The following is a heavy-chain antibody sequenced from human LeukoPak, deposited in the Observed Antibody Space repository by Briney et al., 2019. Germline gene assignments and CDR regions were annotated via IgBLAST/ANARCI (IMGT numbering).Heavy chain of an antibody. CDR3: ARGPFGVVIPNWFDP. Sequence: PSETLSLTCVVSGGSVSGYYWGWIRQPPGRGLEWIGYVYYSGSTNYNPSLKSRVTISVDTSKNQFSLKLSSVTAADTAVYYCARGPFGVVIPNWFDPWGQGTLVTVSS. CDR2: VYYSGST. V-gene: IGHV4-59*02. J-gene: IGHJ5*02. CDR1: GGSVSGYY. D-gene: IGHD3-3*01.